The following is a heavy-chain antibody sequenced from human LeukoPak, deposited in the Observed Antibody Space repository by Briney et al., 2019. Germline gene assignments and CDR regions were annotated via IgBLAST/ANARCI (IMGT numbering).Heavy chain of an antibody. CDR2: TYYRSRWFD. V-gene: IGHV6-1*01. CDR1: GDSVSSNSAA. J-gene: IGHJ4*02. Sequence: SQTLSLTCAISGDSVSSNSAAWNWIRQSPSRGLEWLGRTYYRSRWFDAYAVSVESRITINPATSKYQLSLKLSSVTAADTAVYYCARESGTDLTFDYWGQGTLVT. D-gene: IGHD1-14*01. CDR3: ARESGTDLTFDY.